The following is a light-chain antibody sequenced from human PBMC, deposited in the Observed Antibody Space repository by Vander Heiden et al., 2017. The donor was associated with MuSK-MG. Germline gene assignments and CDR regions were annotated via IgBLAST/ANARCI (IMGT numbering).Light chain of an antibody. J-gene: IGKJ4*01. CDR3: QQRCNWPLT. Sequence: ELVLTQSPATLSLSPGERATLSCRASQSVSSYLAWYQQKPGQAPRLLIYDASNRATGIPARFSGSGSGTDFTLTISSLEPEDFAVYYCQQRCNWPLTFGGGTKVEIK. CDR2: DAS. V-gene: IGKV3-11*01. CDR1: QSVSSY.